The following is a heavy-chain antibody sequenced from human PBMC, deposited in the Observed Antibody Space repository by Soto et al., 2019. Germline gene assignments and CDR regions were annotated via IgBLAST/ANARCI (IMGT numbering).Heavy chain of an antibody. D-gene: IGHD2-15*01. Sequence: QVQLQESGPGLVKPSGTLSLTCAVAGGSISDNWWSWVSQAPGKGLEWLGEIYHSGTTYYNPSLKGRVMILVAKSASLIALTLSSVSAADTSCYFCARKVAVPRTRGFEYWGQGALVAVSS. CDR2: IYHSGTT. CDR3: ARKVAVPRTRGFEY. J-gene: IGHJ4*02. V-gene: IGHV4-4*02. CDR1: GGSISDNW.